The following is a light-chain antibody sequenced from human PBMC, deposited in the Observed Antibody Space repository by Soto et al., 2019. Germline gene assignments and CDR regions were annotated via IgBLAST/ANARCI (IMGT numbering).Light chain of an antibody. CDR2: EVS. CDR3: LQTIQLPLT. V-gene: IGKV2D-29*02. J-gene: IGKJ4*01. Sequence: DIVMTQTPLSLSVTPGQSASISCKSSQSLLHSDGKTYSYWFLQKPGQSAQLLIYEVSYRFSGVPDRFSGSGSGTDFTLKISRVEAEDVGIYYCLQTIQLPLTFGGGTKVEIK. CDR1: QSLLHSDGKTY.